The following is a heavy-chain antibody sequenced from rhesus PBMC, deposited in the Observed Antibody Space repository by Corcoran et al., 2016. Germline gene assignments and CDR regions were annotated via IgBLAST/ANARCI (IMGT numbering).Heavy chain of an antibody. CDR2: IRKKANGGTA. V-gene: IGHV3S22*01. J-gene: IGHJ4*01. Sequence: EVQLVESGGGLVQPGGSLRLSCAASGFTFSDYYMSWVRKAPGKGPEWVGLIRKKANGGTAEYAGSVKGRFTISRDDSKSIASLQMNSLKTEDTAVYYCARGGSGWYPYYFDYWGQGVLVTVSS. CDR1: GFTFSDYY. D-gene: IGHD6-31*01. CDR3: ARGGSGWYPYYFDY.